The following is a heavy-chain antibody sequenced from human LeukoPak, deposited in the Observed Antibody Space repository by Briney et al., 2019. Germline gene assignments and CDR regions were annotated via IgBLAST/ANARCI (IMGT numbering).Heavy chain of an antibody. CDR1: GFTFSSYS. Sequence: PGGSLRLSCAASGFTFSSYSMNWVRQAPGKGLEWVSSISSSSSYIYYADSVKGRFTISRDNAKNSLYLQMNSLRAEDTAVYYCARAPRGAEYQLLSWGQGTLVTVSS. J-gene: IGHJ4*02. CDR3: ARAPRGAEYQLLS. D-gene: IGHD2-2*01. V-gene: IGHV3-21*01. CDR2: ISSSSSYI.